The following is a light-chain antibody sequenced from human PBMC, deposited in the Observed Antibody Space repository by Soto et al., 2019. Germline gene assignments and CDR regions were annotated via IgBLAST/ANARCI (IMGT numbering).Light chain of an antibody. CDR2: GAS. CDR1: QSVSSN. CDR3: QQYNDWPPT. J-gene: IGKJ1*01. Sequence: EIVMTQSPATLSVSPGERATLSCRASQSVSSNLAWYLHKPDQAPRLLIYGASTRATGIPARFSGSGSGTEFTLTISSLQSEDFAVYYCQQYNDWPPTFGQGTKVDIK. V-gene: IGKV3-15*01.